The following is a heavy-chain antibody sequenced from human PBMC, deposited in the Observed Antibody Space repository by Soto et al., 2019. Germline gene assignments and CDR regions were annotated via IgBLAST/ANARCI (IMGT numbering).Heavy chain of an antibody. CDR2: IYYSGST. CDR1: GGSISSSSYY. J-gene: IGHJ4*02. V-gene: IGHV4-39*01. D-gene: IGHD6-6*01. Sequence: QLQLQESGPGLVKPSETLSLTCTVSGGSISSSSYYWGWIRQPPGKGLEWIGSIYYSGSTYYNPSLKSRVTISVDTSKNQFSLKLSSVTAADTAVYYCARLGTPLLDSSSSTFDYWGQGTLVTVSS. CDR3: ARLGTPLLDSSSSTFDY.